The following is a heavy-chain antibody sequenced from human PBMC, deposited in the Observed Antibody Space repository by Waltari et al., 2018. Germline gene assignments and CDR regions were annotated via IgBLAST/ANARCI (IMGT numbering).Heavy chain of an antibody. CDR3: ARGECGGDWPLAGFDP. Sequence: QLQLQESGPGLVKPSETLSLTCTVSGGSISSSSHYWGWIRQPPGKGLEWIGSIYYSGSTYYNPYRRRRVTISVDTCKNQFSLKLSSVTAADTAVYYCARGECGGDWPLAGFDPWGQGTLVTVSS. CDR1: GGSISSSSHY. CDR2: IYYSGST. J-gene: IGHJ5*02. V-gene: IGHV4-39*07. D-gene: IGHD2-21*01.